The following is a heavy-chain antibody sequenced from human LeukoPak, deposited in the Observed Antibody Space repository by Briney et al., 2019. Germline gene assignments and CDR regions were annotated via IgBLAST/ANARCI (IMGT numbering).Heavy chain of an antibody. J-gene: IGHJ4*02. Sequence: GGSLRLSCAASGFTFSSYAMHWVRQAPGKGLEWVAVISYDGSNNYYADSVKGRFTISRDNSKNTLYLQMNSLRAEDTAVYYCARDSGHHYYFDYWGQGTLVTVSS. CDR2: ISYDGSNN. V-gene: IGHV3-30-3*01. CDR1: GFTFSSYA. CDR3: ARDSGHHYYFDY.